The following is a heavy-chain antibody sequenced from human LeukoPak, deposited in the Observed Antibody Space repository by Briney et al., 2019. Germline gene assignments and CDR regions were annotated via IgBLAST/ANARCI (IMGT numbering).Heavy chain of an antibody. CDR1: GFTFSSYS. D-gene: IGHD1-26*01. V-gene: IGHV3-48*01. CDR3: ARDRSGSYEVDY. Sequence: GGSLRLSCAASGFTFSSYSMNWVRQAPGKGLEWVSYISSSSSTLYYADSVKGRFTISRDNAKNSLYLQMNSLRAEDTAVYYCARDRSGSYEVDYWGQGTLVTVSS. J-gene: IGHJ4*02. CDR2: ISSSSSTL.